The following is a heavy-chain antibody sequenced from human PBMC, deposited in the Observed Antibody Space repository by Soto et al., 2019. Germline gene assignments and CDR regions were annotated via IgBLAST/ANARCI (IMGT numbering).Heavy chain of an antibody. V-gene: IGHV3-11*01. J-gene: IGHJ4*02. Sequence: QVQLVESGGGLVKPGGSLRLSCAASGFTFRDSYMSWIRQAPGKGLEWVSYISSSAYTIYYAVSVKGRFTIARDNARNSLYLQMNSLRAEDTAVYYCAKFAGTGLPEFEYWGQGNLVTVSS. CDR3: AKFAGTGLPEFEY. CDR1: GFTFRDSY. D-gene: IGHD1-1*01. CDR2: ISSSAYTI.